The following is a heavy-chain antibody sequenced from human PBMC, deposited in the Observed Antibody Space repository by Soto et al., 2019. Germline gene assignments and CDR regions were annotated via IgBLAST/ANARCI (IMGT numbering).Heavy chain of an antibody. V-gene: IGHV2-5*01. Sequence: QITLKESGPTLVKPTQTLTLTCTFSGFSLSTSGVGVGWIRQPPGKALEWLALIYWNDDKRHSPSLKSRLTITKDTSKNQVVLTMTNMDPVDTATYYCARSLYYYYGMDVWGQGTTVTVSS. J-gene: IGHJ6*02. CDR2: IYWNDDK. CDR3: ARSLYYYYGMDV. CDR1: GFSLSTSGVG.